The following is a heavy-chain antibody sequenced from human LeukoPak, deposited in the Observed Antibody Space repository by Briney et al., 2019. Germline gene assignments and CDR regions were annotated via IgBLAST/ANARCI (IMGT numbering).Heavy chain of an antibody. V-gene: IGHV4-61*02. J-gene: IGHJ6*02. D-gene: IGHD2-8*01. CDR2: IYTSGST. Sequence: PSQTLSLTCTVSGGSISSGSYHWSWIRQPAGKGLEWIGRIYTSGSTNYNPSLKSRVTISVDTSKNQFSLKLSSVTAADTAVYYCAREPMDGMDVWGQGTTVTVSS. CDR3: AREPMDGMDV. CDR1: GGSISSGSYH.